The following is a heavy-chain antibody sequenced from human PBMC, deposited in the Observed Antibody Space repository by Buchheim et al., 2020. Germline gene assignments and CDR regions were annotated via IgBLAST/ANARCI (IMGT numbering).Heavy chain of an antibody. CDR2: ISYDGSNK. Sequence: QVQLVESGGGVVQPGRSLRLSCAASGFTFSSYAMHWVRQAPGKGLEWVAVISYDGSNKYYADSVKGRLTISTDNSKNTLYPQMNSLRGEDTAVYYCARDGERWLQSVAGYWGQGTL. J-gene: IGHJ4*02. V-gene: IGHV3-30*04. CDR3: ARDGERWLQSVAGY. D-gene: IGHD5-24*01. CDR1: GFTFSSYA.